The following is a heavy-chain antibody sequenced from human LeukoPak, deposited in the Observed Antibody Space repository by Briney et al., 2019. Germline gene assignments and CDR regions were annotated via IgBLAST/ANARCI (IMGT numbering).Heavy chain of an antibody. CDR2: IGGSGGST. CDR3: AKSVGGHYFDY. J-gene: IGHJ4*02. CDR1: GLTFSTYA. V-gene: IGHV3-23*01. D-gene: IGHD3-16*01. Sequence: GGSLRLSCAASGLTFSTYAMNWVRQAPGKGLEWVSTIGGSGGSTYYADSVKGRFTISRDNSKNTLYLQMNSLRAEDTAVYYCAKSVGGHYFDYWGQGTPVTVSS.